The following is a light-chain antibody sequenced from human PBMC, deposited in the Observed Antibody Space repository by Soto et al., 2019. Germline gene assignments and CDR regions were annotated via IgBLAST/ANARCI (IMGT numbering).Light chain of an antibody. CDR2: DAS. Sequence: AIQLTQAPSSLSASVGDRVTLTCLTSQVISRTLAWYQQKPGKAPKSLIYDASSLQSGVPSRFSGSGSGSAFTLTISSLQPEDFATYYCQKFHNYPINCGKGARREIK. J-gene: IGKJ5*01. V-gene: IGKV1D-13*01. CDR3: QKFHNYPIN. CDR1: QVISRT.